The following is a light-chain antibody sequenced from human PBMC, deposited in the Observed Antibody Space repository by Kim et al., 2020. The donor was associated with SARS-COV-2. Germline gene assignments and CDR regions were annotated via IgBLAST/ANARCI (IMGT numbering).Light chain of an antibody. J-gene: IGLJ2*01. CDR1: GSNIGDND. CDR2: DNS. CDR3: ATWDTGLRGGV. Sequence: GQKVTISCSGSGSNIGDNDVFSYQHLPGTAPKLLIYDNSQRPSAIPDRFSAATSGTSATLDITGLQTGDEADYYCATWDTGLRGGVFGGGTQLTVL. V-gene: IGLV1-51*01.